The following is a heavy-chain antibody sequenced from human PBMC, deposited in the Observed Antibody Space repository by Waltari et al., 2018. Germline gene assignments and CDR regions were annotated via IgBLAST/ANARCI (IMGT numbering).Heavy chain of an antibody. Sequence: QLQLQESGSGLVKPSQTLSLTCTVSSVSISSAGYSWSWIRQPLGKGREWIVYIYHSGSTYYNPSLKSRATISVDRSKNQFSLKLNSVTAADTAVYYCARGRGSYYYYYYLDVWAKGTTVTVSS. J-gene: IGHJ6*03. CDR2: IYHSGST. CDR3: ARGRGSYYYYYYLDV. D-gene: IGHD2-15*01. CDR1: SVSISSAGYS. V-gene: IGHV4-30-2*01.